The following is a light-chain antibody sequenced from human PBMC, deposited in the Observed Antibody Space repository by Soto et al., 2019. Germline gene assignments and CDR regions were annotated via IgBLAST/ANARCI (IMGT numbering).Light chain of an antibody. CDR1: QSISNW. Sequence: DIQMTQTPDTLSASVGDRVTMTCRASQSISNWLAWYQQKPGKAPEVLIYDASKLESGVPSRFSGAGSGTEFTLTISSLQPDDFATYYYQQYDSYGGTFGQGTKVDIK. V-gene: IGKV1-5*01. CDR3: QQYDSYGGT. CDR2: DAS. J-gene: IGKJ2*01.